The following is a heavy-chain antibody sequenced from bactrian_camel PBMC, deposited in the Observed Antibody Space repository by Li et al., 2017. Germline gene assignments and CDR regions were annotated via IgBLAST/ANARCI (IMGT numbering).Heavy chain of an antibody. CDR3: AAGQWVCHNVGVMYGDVPYTS. V-gene: IGHV3S55*01. CDR2: ISGDETT. Sequence: HVQLVESGGGSVQAGGSLKLTCVASGYSYARNCMGWFRQVPGKEREGVAVISGDETTYFPDSVKGQFTTSRDSAGNTLYLQMSNLEPEDSAMYYCAAGQWVCHNVGVMYGDVPYTSWGPGTQVTVS. CDR1: GYSYARNC. J-gene: IGHJ4*01. D-gene: IGHD6*01.